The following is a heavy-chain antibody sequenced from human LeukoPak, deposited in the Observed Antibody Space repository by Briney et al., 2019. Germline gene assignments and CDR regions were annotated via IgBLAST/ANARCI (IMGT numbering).Heavy chain of an antibody. CDR3: ARASPYDNWSGYWFDP. D-gene: IGHD3-3*01. J-gene: IGHJ5*02. Sequence: SETLSLTCTVSGGSIRSYYWSWIRQPPGKGLEWIGYTNYSGSTKYNPSLKSRVTISVDKSKNQFSLKVNSVTAADTAVYYCARASPYDNWSGYWFDPWGQGTLVTVSS. CDR1: GGSIRSYY. CDR2: TNYSGST. V-gene: IGHV4-59*01.